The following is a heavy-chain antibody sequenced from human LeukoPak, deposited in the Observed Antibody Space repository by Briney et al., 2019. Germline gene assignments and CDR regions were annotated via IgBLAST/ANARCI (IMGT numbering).Heavy chain of an antibody. V-gene: IGHV4-4*07. Sequence: SETLSLTCTVSGGSISSYYWSWIRQPAGKGLEWIGRIYTSGSTNYNPSLKSRVTMSVDTSKNQFSLKLSSVTAADTAVYYCARDRYFNLRYYYYYYMGVWGKGTTVTASS. CDR3: ARDRYFNLRYYYYYYMGV. J-gene: IGHJ6*03. CDR2: IYTSGST. CDR1: GGSISSYY. D-gene: IGHD2/OR15-2a*01.